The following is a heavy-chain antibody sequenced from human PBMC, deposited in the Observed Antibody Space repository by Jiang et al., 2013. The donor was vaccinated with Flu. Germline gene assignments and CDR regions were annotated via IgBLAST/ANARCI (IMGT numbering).Heavy chain of an antibody. J-gene: IGHJ3*02. V-gene: IGHV4-59*01. CDR1: GGSISSYV. CDR3: ASSTEFLRLGYGDYGPDAFDI. D-gene: IGHD4-17*01. CDR2: IYYSGST. Sequence: ETLSLTCTVSGGSISSYVLELDPAAPREGTGVDWYIYYSGSTNYNPSLKSRVTISVDTSKNQFSLKLSSVTAADTAVYYCASSTEFLRLGYGDYGPDAFDIWGQGTMVTVSS.